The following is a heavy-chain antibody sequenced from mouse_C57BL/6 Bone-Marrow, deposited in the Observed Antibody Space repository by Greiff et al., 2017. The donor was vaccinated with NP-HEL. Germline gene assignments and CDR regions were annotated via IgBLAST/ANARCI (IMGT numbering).Heavy chain of an antibody. V-gene: IGHV1-75*01. J-gene: IGHJ2*01. CDR3: ARGSHDYRY. D-gene: IGHD2-4*01. Sequence: QVQLQQSGPELVKPGASVKISCKASGYTFTDYYINWVKQRPGQGLAWIGWIFPGSGSTYYNEKFKGKATLTVDNASSTAYMLLSSLTSEDSAVYFCARGSHDYRYWGQGTTLTVSS. CDR1: GYTFTDYY. CDR2: IFPGSGST.